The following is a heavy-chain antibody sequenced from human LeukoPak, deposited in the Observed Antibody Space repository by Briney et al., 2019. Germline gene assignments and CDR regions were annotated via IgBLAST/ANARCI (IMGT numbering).Heavy chain of an antibody. J-gene: IGHJ4*02. CDR1: GFTFSSYS. CDR2: ISSSSSTI. D-gene: IGHD3-3*01. CDR3: ARESSGLRFLEWSIDY. Sequence: QTGGSLRLSCAASGFTFSSYSMNWVRQAPGKGLEWVSYISSSSSTIYYADSVKGRFTISRDNAKNSLYLQMNSLRAEDTAVYYCARESSGLRFLEWSIDYWGQGTLVTVSS. V-gene: IGHV3-48*01.